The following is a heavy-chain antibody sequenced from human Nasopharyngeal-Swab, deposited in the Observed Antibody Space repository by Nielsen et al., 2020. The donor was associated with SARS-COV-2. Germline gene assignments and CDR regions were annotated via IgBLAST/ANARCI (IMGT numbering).Heavy chain of an antibody. D-gene: IGHD2-2*01. CDR2: IKSKTDGGTT. J-gene: IGHJ5*02. Sequence: VRQVPGKGLEWVGRIKSKTDGGTTDYAAPVKGRFTISRDDSKNTLYLQMNSLKTEDTAVYYCTTVRFHCSSTSCYRWFDPWGQGTLVTVSS. CDR3: TTVRFHCSSTSCYRWFDP. V-gene: IGHV3-15*01.